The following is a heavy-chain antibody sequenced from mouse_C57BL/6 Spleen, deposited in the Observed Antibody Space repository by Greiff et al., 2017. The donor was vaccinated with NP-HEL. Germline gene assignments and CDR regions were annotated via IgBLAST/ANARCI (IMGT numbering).Heavy chain of an antibody. J-gene: IGHJ4*01. CDR3: ARVPLYYGSSHYAMDY. D-gene: IGHD1-1*01. CDR1: GYSITSGYY. CDR2: ISYDGSN. V-gene: IGHV3-6*01. Sequence: EVKLLESGPGLVKPSQSLSLTCSVTGYSITSGYYWNWIRQFPGNKLEWMGYISYDGSNNYNPSLKNRISITRDTSKNQFFLKLNSVTTEDTATYYCARVPLYYGSSHYAMDYWGQGTSVTVSS.